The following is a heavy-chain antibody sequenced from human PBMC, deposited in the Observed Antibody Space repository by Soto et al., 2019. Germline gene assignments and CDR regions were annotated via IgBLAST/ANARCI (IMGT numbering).Heavy chain of an antibody. Sequence: GGSLRLSXAASGFTFSSYGMHWVRQAPGKGLEWVAVIWYDGSNKYYADSVKGRFTISRDNSKNTLYLQMNSLRAEDTAVYYRARDRYYDSSGYYFGVSDGMDVWGQGTTVTVSS. J-gene: IGHJ6*02. CDR1: GFTFSSYG. D-gene: IGHD3-22*01. CDR3: ARDRYYDSSGYYFGVSDGMDV. CDR2: IWYDGSNK. V-gene: IGHV3-33*01.